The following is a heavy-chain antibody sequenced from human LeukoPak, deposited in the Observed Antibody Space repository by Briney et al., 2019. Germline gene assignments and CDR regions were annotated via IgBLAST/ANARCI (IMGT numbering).Heavy chain of an antibody. CDR3: ARGFSSGSTYYFDY. CDR2: INHSGST. V-gene: IGHV4-34*01. CDR1: GGSFSGYY. J-gene: IGHJ4*02. D-gene: IGHD3-10*01. Sequence: SETLSLTCAVYGGSFSGYYWSWIRQPPGKGLEWIGEINHSGSTNYNPSLKSRVTISVDTSKNQFSLKLSSATAADTAVYYCARGFSSGSTYYFDYWGQGTLVTVSS.